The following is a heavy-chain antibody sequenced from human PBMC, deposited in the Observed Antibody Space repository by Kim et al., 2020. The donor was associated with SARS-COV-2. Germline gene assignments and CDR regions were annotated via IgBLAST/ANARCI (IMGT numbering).Heavy chain of an antibody. CDR3: TRGWFCDGGGCYSHFNY. J-gene: IGHJ4*02. V-gene: IGHV3-49*04. CDR1: GFTFGDYS. D-gene: IGHD2-15*01. CDR2: IRIKTSGGTT. Sequence: GGSLRLSCTASGFTFGDYSMTWVRQAPGKGLEWVGFIRIKTSGGTTEYAASVKGRFTISRDDSKSVAYLQMNSLKTEDTAVYYCTRGWFCDGGGCYSHFNYGGQGTLGTVSS.